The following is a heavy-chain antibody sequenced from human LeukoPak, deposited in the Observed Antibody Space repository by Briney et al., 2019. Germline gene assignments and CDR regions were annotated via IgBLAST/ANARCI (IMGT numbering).Heavy chain of an antibody. CDR3: ARGRKWLRSYYFDY. CDR1: GGSFSGYY. Sequence: PSETLSLTCAVYGGSFSGYYWSWIRQPPGKGLEWIGEINHSGSTNYNPSLKSRVTISVDTSKNQFSLKLGSVTAADTAVYYCARGRKWLRSYYFDYWGQGTLVTVSS. CDR2: INHSGST. J-gene: IGHJ4*02. D-gene: IGHD5-12*01. V-gene: IGHV4-34*01.